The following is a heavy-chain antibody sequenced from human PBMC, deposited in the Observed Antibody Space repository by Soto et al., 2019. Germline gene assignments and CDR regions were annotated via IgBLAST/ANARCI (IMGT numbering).Heavy chain of an antibody. V-gene: IGHV1-69*01. CDR3: AIGSTYSGEFGF. D-gene: IGHD1-26*01. Sequence: VQLVQSGAEVKQPGSSVKVSCKASGGTFSSYTVTWVRQAPGQGLEWMGGFVPIVGTTDYSQNFQGRLTITGDESATTGYMELSSLTSDDRARYYCAIGSTYSGEFGFWGRGTLVTVS. CDR2: FVPIVGTT. J-gene: IGHJ4*02. CDR1: GGTFSSYT.